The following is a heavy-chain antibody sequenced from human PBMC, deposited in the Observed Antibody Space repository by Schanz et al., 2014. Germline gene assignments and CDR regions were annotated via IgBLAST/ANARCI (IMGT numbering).Heavy chain of an antibody. J-gene: IGHJ2*01. D-gene: IGHD5-12*01. CDR2: VFPNGIT. CDR3: ARDATWRLDL. V-gene: IGHV4-61*02. Sequence: QVQLQESGPGLVKPSQTLSLTCTVSGGSIRSGTYYWSWIRHPAGKALEWVGRVFPNGITNYNPSLKSRSTISLDTSNMQSSHTLSSLTAADTAVYYCARDATWRLDLWGRGSLGTVSS. CDR1: GGSIRSGTYY.